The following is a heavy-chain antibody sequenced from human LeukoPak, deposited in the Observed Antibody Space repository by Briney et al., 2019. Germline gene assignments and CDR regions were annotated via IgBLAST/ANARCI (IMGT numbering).Heavy chain of an antibody. CDR1: GGSFSGYY. J-gene: IGHJ4*02. V-gene: IGHV4-34*01. D-gene: IGHD6-6*01. Sequence: SETLSLTCAVYGGSFSGYYWSWIRQPPGKGLEWIGEINHRGSTKFNPSLKSRVTISVDTSNNRFSLKLSSVTAADTAVYYCARELVGVPHSSSSADYFDYWGQGTLVTVSS. CDR3: ARELVGVPHSSSSADYFDY. CDR2: INHRGST.